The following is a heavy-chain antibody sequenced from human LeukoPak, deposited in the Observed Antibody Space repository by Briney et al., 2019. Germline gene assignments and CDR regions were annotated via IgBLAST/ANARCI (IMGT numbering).Heavy chain of an antibody. CDR2: IYYSGST. CDR1: GGSTSSSSYY. D-gene: IGHD6-13*01. CDR3: ARHVGSAAAGTYYFDY. Sequence: SETLSLTCTVSGGSTSSSSYYWGWIRQPPGKGLEWIGSIYYSGSTYYNPSLKSRVTISVDTSKNQFSLKLSSVTAADTAVYYCARHVGSAAAGTYYFDYWGQGTLVTVSS. V-gene: IGHV4-39*01. J-gene: IGHJ4*02.